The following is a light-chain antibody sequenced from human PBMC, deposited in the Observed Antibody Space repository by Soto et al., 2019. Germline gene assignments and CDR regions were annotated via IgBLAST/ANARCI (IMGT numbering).Light chain of an antibody. CDR2: KDT. CDR3: QSAHSSGTYVV. CDR1: ALPKQY. V-gene: IGLV3-25*03. Sequence: SYELTQPPSMSVPPGQTARITCSGDALPKQYAYWYQKKPGQAPVLVIYKDTERPSGIPERFSGSSSGTTVTLTISGVQAADEADYYCQSAHSSGTYVVFGGGTKLTVL. J-gene: IGLJ2*01.